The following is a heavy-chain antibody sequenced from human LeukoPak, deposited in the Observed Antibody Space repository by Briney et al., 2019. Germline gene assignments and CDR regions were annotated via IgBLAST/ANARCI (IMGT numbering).Heavy chain of an antibody. V-gene: IGHV3-21*01. CDR3: AGSGAFDS. CDR1: GSSFSSYS. J-gene: IGHJ3*02. CDR2: ISSSSSYI. Sequence: GGSLRLSCAASGSSFSSYSMNWVRLAQGEGLEWVSSISSSSSYIYYADSVKGRFTISRDNAKNSLYLQMNSLRAEDTAVYYCAGSGAFDSWGQGTMVTVSS.